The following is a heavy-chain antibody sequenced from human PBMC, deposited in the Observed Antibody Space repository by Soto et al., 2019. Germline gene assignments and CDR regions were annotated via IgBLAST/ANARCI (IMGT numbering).Heavy chain of an antibody. D-gene: IGHD3-22*01. V-gene: IGHV1-46*01. J-gene: IGHJ4*02. CDR3: ARDRLSVLLPYYDSSGSQGLGY. CDR2: INPSGGST. Sequence: GASVKVSCKASGYTFTSYYMHWVRQAPGQGLEWMGIINPSGGSTSYAQKFQGRVTMTRDTSTSTVYMELSSLRSGDTAVYYCARDRLSVLLPYYDSSGSQGLGYWGQGTLVTVSS. CDR1: GYTFTSYY.